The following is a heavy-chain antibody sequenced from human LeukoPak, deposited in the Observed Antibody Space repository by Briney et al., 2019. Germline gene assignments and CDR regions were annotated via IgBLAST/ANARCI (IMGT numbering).Heavy chain of an antibody. CDR2: ISGSGGST. Sequence: GRSLRLSCAASGFTFSSYAMSWIRQAPGKGLEWVSAISGSGGSTYYADSVKGRFTISKDNSKNTLYLQMNSLRAEDTAVYYCAKALTYAGRDWFDPWGQGTLVTVSS. D-gene: IGHD3-10*01. CDR3: AKALTYAGRDWFDP. CDR1: GFTFSSYA. V-gene: IGHV3-23*01. J-gene: IGHJ5*02.